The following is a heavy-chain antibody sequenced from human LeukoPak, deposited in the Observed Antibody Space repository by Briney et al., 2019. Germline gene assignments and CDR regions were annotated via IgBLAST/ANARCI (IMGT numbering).Heavy chain of an antibody. D-gene: IGHD3-22*01. V-gene: IGHV3-66*01. J-gene: IGHJ4*02. CDR2: IYTGGST. Sequence: GGSLRLSCAASGFTVSSNYMSWVRQAPGKGLEWVSAIYTGGSTYYAGSVKGRFTISRDNSKNTQYLQMNSLRAEDTAVYYCARNLYYYDSSGYYYYWGQGTLVTVSS. CDR1: GFTVSSNY. CDR3: ARNLYYYDSSGYYYY.